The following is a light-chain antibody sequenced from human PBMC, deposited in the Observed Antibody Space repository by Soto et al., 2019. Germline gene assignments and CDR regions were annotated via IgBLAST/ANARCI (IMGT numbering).Light chain of an antibody. V-gene: IGLV2-8*01. CDR3: SSFAGSNSPYV. CDR2: QVN. CDR1: SSDIGVFDF. J-gene: IGLJ1*01. Sequence: QSVLTQPPSASGSPGQSVTISCTGTSSDIGVFDFVSWYQQHPGKAPKVIIYQVNKRPSGVPDRFSGSKSGNTASLTVSGLRPEDEAGYFCSSFAGSNSPYVFGTGTKLTVL.